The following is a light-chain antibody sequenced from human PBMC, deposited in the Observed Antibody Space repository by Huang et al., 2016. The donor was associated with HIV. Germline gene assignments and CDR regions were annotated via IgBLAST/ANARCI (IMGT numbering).Light chain of an antibody. Sequence: EIAMTQSPATLSVSPGERATLSCRASENISNNLAWDQQKPGQAPRLLIYGASTRATGIAARFSGSGSGTDFTLTISSLQSEDFAVYYCQQYNNWPPITFGQGTKVEIK. J-gene: IGKJ1*01. CDR2: GAS. V-gene: IGKV3-15*01. CDR3: QQYNNWPPIT. CDR1: ENISNN.